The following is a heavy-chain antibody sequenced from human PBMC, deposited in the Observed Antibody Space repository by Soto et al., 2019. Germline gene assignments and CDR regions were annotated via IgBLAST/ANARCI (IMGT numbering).Heavy chain of an antibody. CDR2: VYPGDSDT. CDR1: GYSFSNYW. Sequence: GESLKISCQVSGYSFSNYWIGWVRQMPGKGLEWMGIVYPGDSDTRYSPSLQGQITISADRSTSTAYLQWSSLKASDTAMYYCMILPNGHIHSNHLGGMDAWGQGTTVTVSS. J-gene: IGHJ6*02. V-gene: IGHV5-51*01. CDR3: MILPNGHIHSNHLGGMDA. D-gene: IGHD2-8*01.